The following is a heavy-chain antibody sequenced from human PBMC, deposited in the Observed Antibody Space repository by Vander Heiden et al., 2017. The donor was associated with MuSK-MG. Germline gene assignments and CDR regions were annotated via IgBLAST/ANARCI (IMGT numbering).Heavy chain of an antibody. CDR2: ISSSSSYI. J-gene: IGHJ4*02. CDR3: ARDMVGGVGY. CDR1: GFTFSSYG. V-gene: IGHV3-21*01. D-gene: IGHD1-26*01. Sequence: EVQLVESGGGLVKPGGSLILSCAASGFTFSSYGMNWVRQAPGKGLEWVSSISSSSSYIYYADSVKGRFTISRDNAKNSLYLQMNSLRAEDTAVYYCARDMVGGVGYWGQGTLVTVSS.